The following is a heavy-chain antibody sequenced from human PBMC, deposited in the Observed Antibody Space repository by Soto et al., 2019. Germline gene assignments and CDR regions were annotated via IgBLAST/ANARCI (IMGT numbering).Heavy chain of an antibody. V-gene: IGHV1-18*01. D-gene: IGHD4-17*01. CDR2: ISAYNGNT. J-gene: IGHJ6*02. CDR3: ARDPDPHDYGLIGMDV. CDR1: GYTFTSYG. Sequence: ASVKVSCKAFGYTFTSYGISWVRQAPGQGLEWMGWISAYNGNTNYAQKLQGRVTMTTDTSTSTAYMELRSLRSDDTAVYYCARDPDPHDYGLIGMDVWGQGTTVTVSS.